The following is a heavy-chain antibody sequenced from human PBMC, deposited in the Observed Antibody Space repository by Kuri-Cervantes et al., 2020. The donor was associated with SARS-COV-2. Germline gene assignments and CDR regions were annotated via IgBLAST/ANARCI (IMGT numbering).Heavy chain of an antibody. D-gene: IGHD6-13*01. CDR2: ISTYYGDT. V-gene: IGHV1-18*01. J-gene: IGHJ4*02. CDR3: ARGYGSRSSFDY. Sequence: ASVKVSCKASGYTSTSYGIGWVRQAPGQGLEWMGWISTYYGDTDYAQSFQDRVTMTTDTSTSTAYMELKSLRSDDTAVYYCARGYGSRSSFDYWGQGTLVTVSS. CDR1: GYTSTSYG.